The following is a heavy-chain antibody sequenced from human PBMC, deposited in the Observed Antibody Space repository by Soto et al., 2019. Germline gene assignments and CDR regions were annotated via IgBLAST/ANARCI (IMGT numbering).Heavy chain of an antibody. CDR1: GYSFTVYW. CDR2: IDPNVSYT. V-gene: IGHV5-10-1*01. D-gene: IGHD5-18*01. Sequence: GELMKIPWSGVGYSFTVYWVSWVRQMPGKGVEWMGRIDPNVSYTNYIPSVQGHVTISTDKSISTAYLQWNSLKASDTAMYYCATTDKPCSYGPGTYAFDIWGQGTMVTVSS. CDR3: ATTDKPCSYGPGTYAFDI. J-gene: IGHJ3*02.